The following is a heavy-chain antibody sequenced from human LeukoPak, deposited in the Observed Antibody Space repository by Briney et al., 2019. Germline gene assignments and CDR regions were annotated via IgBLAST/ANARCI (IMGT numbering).Heavy chain of an antibody. CDR3: ATYVDTAMVRDY. CDR2: IKQDGSEK. J-gene: IGHJ4*02. Sequence: AGGSLRLSCAASGFTFSGYWMSWVRQAPGKGLEWVANIKQDGSEKYYVDSVKGRFTISRDNAKNSLYLQMNSLRAEDTAVYYCATYVDTAMVRDYWGQGTLVTVSS. CDR1: GFTFSGYW. D-gene: IGHD5-18*01. V-gene: IGHV3-7*01.